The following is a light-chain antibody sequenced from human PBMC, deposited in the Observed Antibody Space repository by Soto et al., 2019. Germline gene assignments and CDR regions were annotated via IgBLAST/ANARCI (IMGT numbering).Light chain of an antibody. CDR1: SSDVGRYNF. CDR3: SSYTSSSTL. Sequence: QSALTQPASVSGSPGQSITISCTGTSSDVGRYNFVSWYQQHPGKAPKLMIYDVRNRPSGVSNRFSGSKSGNTASLTISGLQAEDEADYNCSSYTSSSTLFGGGTKLTVL. V-gene: IGLV2-14*01. J-gene: IGLJ3*02. CDR2: DVR.